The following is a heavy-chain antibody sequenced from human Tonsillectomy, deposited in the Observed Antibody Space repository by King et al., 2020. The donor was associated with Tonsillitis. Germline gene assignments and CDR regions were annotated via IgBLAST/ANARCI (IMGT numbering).Heavy chain of an antibody. Sequence: VQLVESGGGLVQPGGSLRLSCAASGFTFSRYWMSWVRQAPGKGLEWVANIKEDGSEKYYVDSVKGRFTISRDNARNSLYLQMSSLSAEDTAVYYCARDPHYNWNYVGHFDYWGQGTLVTVSS. CDR1: GFTFSRYW. V-gene: IGHV3-7*03. D-gene: IGHD1-7*01. CDR3: ARDPHYNWNYVGHFDY. J-gene: IGHJ4*02. CDR2: IKEDGSEK.